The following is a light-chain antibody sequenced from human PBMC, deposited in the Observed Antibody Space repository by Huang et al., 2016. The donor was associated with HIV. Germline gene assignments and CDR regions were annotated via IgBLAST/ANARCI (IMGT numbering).Light chain of an antibody. Sequence: EIVLTQSPATLSLSPGERATLSCRASQSVPSYLAWYQQKPGQAPRLLIYEAANRATGIPARFSGSGAGTDFTLTISNLQSEDFAVYYCQQRSAWPLTFGGGTKVEI. J-gene: IGKJ4*01. V-gene: IGKV3-11*01. CDR3: QQRSAWPLT. CDR2: EAA. CDR1: QSVPSY.